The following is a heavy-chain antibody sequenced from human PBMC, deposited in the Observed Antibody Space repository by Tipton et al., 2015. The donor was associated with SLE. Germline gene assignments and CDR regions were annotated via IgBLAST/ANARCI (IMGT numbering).Heavy chain of an antibody. CDR3: ARGGPRFLEWLLDY. CDR1: GFTFSSYG. D-gene: IGHD3-3*01. CDR2: IWYDGSNK. V-gene: IGHV3-33*01. Sequence: SLRLSCAASGFTFSSYGMHWVRQAPGKGLEWVAVIWYDGSNKYYAGSVKGRFTISRDNSKNTLYLQMNSLRAEDTAVYYCARGGPRFLEWLLDYWGQGTLVTVSS. J-gene: IGHJ4*02.